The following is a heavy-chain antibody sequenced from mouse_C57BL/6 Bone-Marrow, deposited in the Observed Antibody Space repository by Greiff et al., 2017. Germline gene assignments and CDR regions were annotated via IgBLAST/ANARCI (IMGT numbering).Heavy chain of an antibody. V-gene: IGHV6-3*01. D-gene: IGHD1-1*01. CDR1: GFTFSNYW. Sequence: EVKVEESGGGLVQPGGSMKLSCVASGFTFSNYWMNWVRQSPEKGLEWVAQIRLKSDNYATHYAESVKGRFTISRDDSKSSVYLQMNNLRAVDTGIYYCTGGDGSSSSWFAYWGQGTLVTVSA. J-gene: IGHJ3*01. CDR2: IRLKSDNYAT. CDR3: TGGDGSSSSWFAY.